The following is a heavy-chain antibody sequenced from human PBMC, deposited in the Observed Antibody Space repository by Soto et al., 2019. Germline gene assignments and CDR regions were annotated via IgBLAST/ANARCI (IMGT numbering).Heavy chain of an antibody. J-gene: IGHJ4*02. CDR3: VKDTYLLVGATHFDF. CDR1: GFNFDDYA. V-gene: IGHV3-9*01. Sequence: EVQLVESGGGLVQPGRSLSLSCAASGFNFDDYAMHWVRQPTGKGLEWVAGISWNGESVSYADSVKGRFTISRDNAKNSLSLHMASLRAEDTAFYYCVKDTYLLVGATHFDFWGQGALVTVSS. CDR2: ISWNGESV. D-gene: IGHD1-26*01.